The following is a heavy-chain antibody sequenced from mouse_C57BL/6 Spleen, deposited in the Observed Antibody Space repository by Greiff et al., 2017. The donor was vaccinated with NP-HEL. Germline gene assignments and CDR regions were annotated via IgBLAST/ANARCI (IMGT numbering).Heavy chain of an antibody. CDR1: GYTFTSYW. V-gene: IGHV1-74*01. D-gene: IGHD2-2*01. Sequence: QVHVKQPGAELVKPGASVKVSCKASGYTFTSYWMHWVKQRPGQGLEWIGRIHPSDSDTNYNQKFKGKATLTVDKSSSTAYMQLSSLTSEDSAVYYCARGYDVPFAYWGQGTLVTVSA. CDR2: IHPSDSDT. J-gene: IGHJ3*01. CDR3: ARGYDVPFAY.